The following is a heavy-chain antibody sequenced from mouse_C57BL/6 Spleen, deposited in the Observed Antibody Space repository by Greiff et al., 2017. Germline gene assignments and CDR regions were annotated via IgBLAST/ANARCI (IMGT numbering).Heavy chain of an antibody. V-gene: IGHV1-42*01. Sequence: EVQLQQSGPELVKPGASVKISCKASGYSFTGYYMNWVKQSPEKSLEWIGEINPSTGGTTYNQKFKAKATLTVDKSSSTAYMQLKSLTSEDSAVYYCARREGKNYFDYCGQGTPLTVSP. D-gene: IGHD2-1*01. CDR2: INPSTGGT. CDR3: ARREGKNYFDY. J-gene: IGHJ2*01. CDR1: GYSFTGYY.